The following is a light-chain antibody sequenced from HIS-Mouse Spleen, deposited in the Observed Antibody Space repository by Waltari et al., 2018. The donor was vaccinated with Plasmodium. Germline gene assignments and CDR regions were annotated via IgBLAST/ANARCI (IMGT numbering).Light chain of an antibody. J-gene: IGLJ3*02. V-gene: IGLV3-27*01. CDR1: VLAKNY. CDR2: KDS. CDR3: YSAADNNLV. Sequence: SYELTQPSSVSVSPGQTARITCSGDVLAKNYARWFQQKPGQAPGLVIYKDSEPPSGIPGRFSGSSSGTTVTLTISGAQVEDEADYYCYSAADNNLVFGGGTKLTVL.